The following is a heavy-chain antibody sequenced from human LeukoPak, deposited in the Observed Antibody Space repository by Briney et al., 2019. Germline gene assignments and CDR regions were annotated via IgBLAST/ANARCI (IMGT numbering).Heavy chain of an antibody. CDR2: ISGSGDRT. V-gene: IGHV3-23*01. CDR3: AKDRRWLQSLPFDY. J-gene: IGHJ4*02. D-gene: IGHD5-24*01. Sequence: GGSLRLSCAASGFTFSSFAVSWVRQAPGKGLEWVSGISGSGDRTDYADSVKGRFTISRDNSKNTLYLQMNSLRAEDTAVYYCAKDRRWLQSLPFDYWGQGTLVTVSS. CDR1: GFTFSSFA.